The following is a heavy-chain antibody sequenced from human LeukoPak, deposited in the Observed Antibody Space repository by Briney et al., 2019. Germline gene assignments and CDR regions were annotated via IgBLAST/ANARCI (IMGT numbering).Heavy chain of an antibody. V-gene: IGHV1-18*01. Sequence: ASVKVSCKASGYTFTSYDINWVRQAPGQGLEWMGSIITYNGNTNYAQKLQDRVTMTTDTSTSTAYMELRNLKSDDTAVYYCARYTGSYNHDAFDIWGQGTMVTVSS. J-gene: IGHJ3*02. CDR2: IITYNGNT. D-gene: IGHD1-26*01. CDR1: GYTFTSYD. CDR3: ARYTGSYNHDAFDI.